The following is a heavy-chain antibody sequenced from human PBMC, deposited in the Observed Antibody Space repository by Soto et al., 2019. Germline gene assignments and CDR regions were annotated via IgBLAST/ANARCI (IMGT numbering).Heavy chain of an antibody. CDR3: ARDISPSSYYYYGMDV. CDR1: GYTFTSYL. V-gene: IGHV1-46*01. Sequence: VKVSCKASGYTFTSYLMYWVRQAPGQGLEWMGMINPSGGSTSHAQKFQGRVTMTRDTSTSTVYMELSSLRSEDTAVYYCARDISPSSYYYYGMDVWGQGTTVTVSS. D-gene: IGHD6-6*01. CDR2: INPSGGST. J-gene: IGHJ6*02.